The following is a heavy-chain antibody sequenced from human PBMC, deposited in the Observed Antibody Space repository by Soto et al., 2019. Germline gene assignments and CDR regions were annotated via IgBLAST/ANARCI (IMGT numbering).Heavy chain of an antibody. CDR1: GFTFSSYA. V-gene: IGHV3-23*01. D-gene: IGHD6-13*01. Sequence: GGSLRLSCAASGFTFSSYAMSWVRQAPGKGLEWVSAISGSGGSTYYADSVKGRFTISRDNSKNTLYLQMNSLRAEDTAVYYCAKAKGVPYSSSWYGMDVWGQGTTVTSP. J-gene: IGHJ6*02. CDR3: AKAKGVPYSSSWYGMDV. CDR2: ISGSGGST.